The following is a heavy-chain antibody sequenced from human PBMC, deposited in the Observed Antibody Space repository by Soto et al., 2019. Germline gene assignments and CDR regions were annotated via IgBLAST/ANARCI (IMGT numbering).Heavy chain of an antibody. V-gene: IGHV1-18*04. D-gene: IGHD3-22*01. CDR3: ARDVYYYDSSGYYYNYY. CDR1: GYTFTSYG. CDR2: ISAYNGNT. Sequence: ASVKVSCKASGYTFTSYGISWVRQAPGQGLEWMGWISAYNGNTNYAQKLQGRVTMTTDTSTSTAYMELRSLRSDDTAVYYCARDVYYYDSSGYYYNYYWGQGTLITVSS. J-gene: IGHJ4*02.